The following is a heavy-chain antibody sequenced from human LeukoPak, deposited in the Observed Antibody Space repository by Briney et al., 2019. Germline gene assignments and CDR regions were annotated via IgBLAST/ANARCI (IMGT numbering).Heavy chain of an antibody. CDR1: GFAFSSYS. CDR2: ISSSSSYI. V-gene: IGHV3-21*01. D-gene: IGHD1-26*01. J-gene: IGHJ3*02. CDR3: ASTTKNAFDI. Sequence: KTGGSLRLSCAASGFAFSSYSMNWVRQAPGKGLEWVSSISSSSSYIYYADSVKGRFTISRDNAKNSLYLQMNSLRAEDTAVYYCASTTKNAFDIWGQGTMVTVSS.